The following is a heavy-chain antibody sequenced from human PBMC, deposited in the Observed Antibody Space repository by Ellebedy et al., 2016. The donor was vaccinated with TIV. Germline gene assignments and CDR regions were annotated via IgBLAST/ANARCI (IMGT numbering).Heavy chain of an antibody. D-gene: IGHD2-2*02. V-gene: IGHV3-15*07. J-gene: IGHJ4*01. CDR3: STDPGCSAASCYKH. CDR1: GFTFSNAW. CDR2: IRSKTDGGTT. Sequence: GESLKISCAASGFTFSNAWMNWVRQAPGKGLEWVGRIRSKTDGGTTDYTAPVKGRFTVSRDDSKNTLFLQMNSLKTEDTGVYYCSTDPGCSAASCYKHWGQGTLVTVSS.